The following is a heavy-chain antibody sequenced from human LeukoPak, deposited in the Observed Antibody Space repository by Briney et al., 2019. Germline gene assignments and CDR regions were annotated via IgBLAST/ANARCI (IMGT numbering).Heavy chain of an antibody. CDR2: INPSGGST. Sequence: ASVKVSCKASGYTFTSYYMHWVRQAPGQGLEWMGIINPSGGSTSYAQKFQGRVTMTRNTSISTAYMELSSLRSEDTAVYYCARGYDSSGSPYYYYYGMDVWGQGTTVTVSS. D-gene: IGHD3-22*01. CDR3: ARGYDSSGSPYYYYYGMDV. CDR1: GYTFTSYY. V-gene: IGHV1-46*01. J-gene: IGHJ6*02.